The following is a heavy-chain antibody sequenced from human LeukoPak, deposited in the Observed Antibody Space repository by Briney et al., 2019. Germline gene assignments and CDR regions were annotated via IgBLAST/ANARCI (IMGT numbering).Heavy chain of an antibody. CDR3: ARESHFSGSFPFDY. CDR1: GYTFTSYG. D-gene: IGHD1-26*01. Sequence: GASVNVSCKASGYTFTSYGISWVRQAPGQGLEWMGWISAYNGNTNYAQKLQGRVTMTTDTSTTTAYMELRSLRSDDTAVYYCARESHFSGSFPFDYWGQGTLVTVSS. CDR2: ISAYNGNT. J-gene: IGHJ4*02. V-gene: IGHV1-18*01.